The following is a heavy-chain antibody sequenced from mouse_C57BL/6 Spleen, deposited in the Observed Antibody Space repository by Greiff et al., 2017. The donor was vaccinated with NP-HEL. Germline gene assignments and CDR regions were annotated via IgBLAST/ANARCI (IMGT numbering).Heavy chain of an antibody. CDR3: ARESHYGSSPYYYAMDY. CDR1: GYTFTSYW. Sequence: VQLQQPGAELVKPGASVKLSCKASGYTFTSYWMPWVKQRPGQGLEWIGMLPPNSGSTNYNEKFKSKATLTVDKSSSTAYMQLSSLTSEDSAVYYCARESHYGSSPYYYAMDYWGQGTSVTVSS. V-gene: IGHV1-64*01. D-gene: IGHD1-1*01. CDR2: LPPNSGST. J-gene: IGHJ4*01.